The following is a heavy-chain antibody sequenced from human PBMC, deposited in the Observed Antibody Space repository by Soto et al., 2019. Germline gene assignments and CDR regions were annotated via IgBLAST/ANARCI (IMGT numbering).Heavy chain of an antibody. V-gene: IGHV3-9*01. J-gene: IGHJ6*02. Sequence: EVQLVESGGGLVQPGRSLRLSCVASGFIFDNYAMHWVRQAPGKGLEWVSGISWNSDTIGYADSVKGRFTISRDNAKNSLLLQMNSLRDEDTVLYYCAKVGGLGSYFGWGLDVWGQGTTVTVSS. D-gene: IGHD3-10*01. CDR2: ISWNSDTI. CDR1: GFIFDNYA. CDR3: AKVGGLGSYFGWGLDV.